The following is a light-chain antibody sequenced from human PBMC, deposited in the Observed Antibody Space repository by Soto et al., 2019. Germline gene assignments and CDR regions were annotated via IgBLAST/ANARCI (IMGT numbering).Light chain of an antibody. V-gene: IGKV3-20*01. J-gene: IGKJ1*01. CDR1: QSVSSTY. CDR2: GAS. CDR3: QHFVNSLTWT. Sequence: ESVLTQSPGRLSLSPGERPTVSCTASQSVSSTYLIWYQQKPGQAPRLLIYGASSRATGVPDRFSGGGSGTDFTLPISRLEPEDFAVYYCQHFVNSLTWTFGQGTKVDIK.